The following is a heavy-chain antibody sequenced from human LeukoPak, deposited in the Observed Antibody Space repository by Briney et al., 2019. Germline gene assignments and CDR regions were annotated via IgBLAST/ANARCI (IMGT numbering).Heavy chain of an antibody. V-gene: IGHV3-7*01. D-gene: IGHD3-9*01. CDR2: IKGDGGEK. J-gene: IGHJ4*02. CDR1: GFIFSNYW. CDR3: AREGTGDILTGYFRVFDY. Sequence: GGSLRLSCVASGFIFSNYWMSWVRQAPGKGLEGVANIKGDGGEKDFVDSLKGRFTISRDNAKNSLYLQMNSLRAEDTAVYYCAREGTGDILTGYFRVFDYWGQGTLVTVSS.